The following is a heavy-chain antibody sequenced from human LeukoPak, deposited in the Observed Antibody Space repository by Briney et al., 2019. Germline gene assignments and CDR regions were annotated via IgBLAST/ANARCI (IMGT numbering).Heavy chain of an antibody. J-gene: IGHJ4*02. Sequence: PSETLSLTCAVSGYSISSGYYWGWIRQPPGKGLEWIGSIYHSGSTFYNPSLKSRVTISVDTSKNRFSLQLTSVTAADTAVYYCAKVAPSDFDYWGQGTLVTVSS. V-gene: IGHV4-38-2*01. CDR2: IYHSGST. CDR1: GYSISSGYY. CDR3: AKVAPSDFDY. D-gene: IGHD2-15*01.